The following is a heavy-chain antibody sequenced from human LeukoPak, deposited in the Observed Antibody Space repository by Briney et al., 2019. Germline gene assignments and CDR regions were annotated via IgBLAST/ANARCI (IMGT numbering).Heavy chain of an antibody. D-gene: IGHD3-3*01. CDR3: ARPHYDCWSGYADFDY. CDR2: IYYSGST. CDR1: DGSISSSSYY. V-gene: IGHV4-39*01. J-gene: IGHJ4*02. Sequence: SETLSLTCTVSDGSISSSSYYWGWIRQPPGKGLEWIGSIYYSGSTYYNPSLKSRVTISVDTPKNQFSLKLSSVTSADTAVYYCARPHYDCWSGYADFDYWAQGTLVTVSS.